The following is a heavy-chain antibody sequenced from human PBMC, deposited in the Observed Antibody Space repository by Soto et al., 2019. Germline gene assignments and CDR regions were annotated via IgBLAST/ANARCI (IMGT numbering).Heavy chain of an antibody. V-gene: IGHV3-7*05. CDR3: AEGGSYHDY. CDR2: IKHDGSEK. CDR1: GLIFSSYW. J-gene: IGHJ4*02. Sequence: EVQLVESGGGLVQPGGSLRLSCAASGLIFSSYWMTWVRQAPGKGLEWVANIKHDGSEKYYVDSVKGRFTISRDNAKNSVNLQMNSLRAEDTAAYYCAEGGSYHDYWGQGTLVTVFS. D-gene: IGHD1-26*01.